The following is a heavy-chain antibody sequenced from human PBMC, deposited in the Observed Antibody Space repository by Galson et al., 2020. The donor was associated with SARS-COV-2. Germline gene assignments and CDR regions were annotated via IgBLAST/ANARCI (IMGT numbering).Heavy chain of an antibody. Sequence: GGSLRLSCAASGFTFSNYAMAWVRQAPGKGLEWVSTISGGGSTDTMYADSVKGRFAISRDDSENTLYLQMNSLRAEDTAVYYCAKGLNKWLVRRGIDSWGQGTLITVSS. CDR2: ISGGGSTDT. D-gene: IGHD6-19*01. CDR1: GFTFSNYA. CDR3: AKGLNKWLVRRGIDS. J-gene: IGHJ4*02. V-gene: IGHV3-23*01.